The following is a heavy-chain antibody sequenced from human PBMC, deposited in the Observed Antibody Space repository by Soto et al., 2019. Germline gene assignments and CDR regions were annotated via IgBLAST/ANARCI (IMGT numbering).Heavy chain of an antibody. D-gene: IGHD3-10*01. CDR1: GGSFSGYY. CDR2: INHSGST. J-gene: IGHJ6*02. Sequence: PSETLSLTCAVYGGSFSGYYWSWIRQPPGKGLEWIGEINHSGSTNYNPSLKSRVTISVDTSKNQFSLKLSSVTAADTAVYYCARGQGFGKINYGMDVWGQGTTVTVSS. V-gene: IGHV4-34*01. CDR3: ARGQGFGKINYGMDV.